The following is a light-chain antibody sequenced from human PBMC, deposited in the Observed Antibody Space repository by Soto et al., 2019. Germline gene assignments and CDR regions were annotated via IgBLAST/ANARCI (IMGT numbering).Light chain of an antibody. J-gene: IGKJ5*01. CDR3: QQSYSNPIT. CDR1: QGISSY. Sequence: DIEITQSPSSLSASVGDRVTITCRASQGISSYLNWYQQKPGKPPKLLIYAASSLQSGVPSRFSGSGSGTDFTLTISSLQPEDFSTYYCQQSYSNPITFGQGTRLEIK. CDR2: AAS. V-gene: IGKV1-39*01.